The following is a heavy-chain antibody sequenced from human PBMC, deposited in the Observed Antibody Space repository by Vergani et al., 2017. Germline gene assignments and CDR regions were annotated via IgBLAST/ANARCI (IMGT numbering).Heavy chain of an antibody. Sequence: QVQLVESGGGVVQPGRSLRLSCAASGFTFSSYGMHWVRQAPGKGLEWVAVIWYDGSNKYYADSVKGRFTISRDNSKNTLYLQMNSLRAEDTAVYYCAREQDPRGAFAIWGQGTMVTVSS. CDR2: IWYDGSNK. J-gene: IGHJ3*02. CDR3: AREQDPRGAFAI. V-gene: IGHV3-33*01. CDR1: GFTFSSYG.